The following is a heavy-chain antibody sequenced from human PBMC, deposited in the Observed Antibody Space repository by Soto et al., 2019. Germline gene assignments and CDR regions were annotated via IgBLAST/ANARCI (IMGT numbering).Heavy chain of an antibody. V-gene: IGHV1-18*01. CDR1: GYTFTSYG. J-gene: IGHJ2*01. CDR2: ISADNGNT. D-gene: IGHD6-19*01. CDR3: ARGSSEQWLPFNWYFDL. Sequence: QVQLVQSGAEVKKPGASVKVSCKASGYTFTSYGISWVRQAPGQGLEWMGWISADNGNTNYAQKLQGRVTMTTDTSTSTAYMELRSLRSDDTAVYYCARGSSEQWLPFNWYFDLWGRGTLVTVSS.